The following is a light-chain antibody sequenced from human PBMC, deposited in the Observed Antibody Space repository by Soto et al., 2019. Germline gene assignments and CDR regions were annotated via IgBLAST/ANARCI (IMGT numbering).Light chain of an antibody. Sequence: IVMTQSPATLSVSPGERATLSCRASQNVGTYLAWYQQKPGQDPRLVIYGASTSAAGIPARFSGSGSGTEFTLAISSLQSEDFAVYYCQQHNAWPLTFGGGTKVEIK. V-gene: IGKV3-15*01. J-gene: IGKJ4*01. CDR2: GAS. CDR3: QQHNAWPLT. CDR1: QNVGTY.